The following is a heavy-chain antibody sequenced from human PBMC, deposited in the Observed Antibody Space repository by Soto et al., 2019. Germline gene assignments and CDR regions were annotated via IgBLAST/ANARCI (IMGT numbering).Heavy chain of an antibody. J-gene: IGHJ6*03. CDR2: ISGSGGST. D-gene: IGHD1-20*01. CDR3: AKARGNWNSYYYYYMDV. CDR1: GFTFSSYA. Sequence: GGSLRLSCAASGFTFSSYAMSWVRQAPGKGLEWVSAISGSGGSTYYADSVKGRFTISRDNSKNTLYLQMNSLIAEDTAVYYCAKARGNWNSYYYYYMDVWGKGTTVTVSS. V-gene: IGHV3-23*01.